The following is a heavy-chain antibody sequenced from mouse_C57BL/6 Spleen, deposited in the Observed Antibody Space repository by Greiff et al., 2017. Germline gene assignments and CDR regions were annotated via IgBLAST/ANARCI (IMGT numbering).Heavy chain of an antibody. CDR3: AKTGTMVTTRAMDY. J-gene: IGHJ4*01. D-gene: IGHD2-2*01. Sequence: QVQLQQSGPGLVQPSQSLSITCTVSGFSLTSYGVHWVRQSPGKGLEWLGVIWRGGSTDYNAAFMSRLSITKDNSKSQVFFKMNSLQADDTAIYYCAKTGTMVTTRAMDYWGQGTSVTVSS. CDR1: GFSLTSYG. V-gene: IGHV2-5*01. CDR2: IWRGGST.